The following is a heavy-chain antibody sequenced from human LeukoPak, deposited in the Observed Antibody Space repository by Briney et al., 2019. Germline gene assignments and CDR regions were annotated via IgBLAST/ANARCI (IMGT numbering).Heavy chain of an antibody. CDR3: ARGLGKWASTTLGED. CDR1: GYTFTSYG. J-gene: IGHJ4*02. V-gene: IGHV1-18*01. Sequence: GASVKVSCEASGYTFTSYGISWVRQAPGQGLEWMGWISAYNGNTNYAQKLQGRVTMTTDTSTSTAYMELRSLRSDDTAVYYCARGLGKWASTTLGEDWGQGTLVTVSS. CDR2: ISAYNGNT. D-gene: IGHD3-10*01.